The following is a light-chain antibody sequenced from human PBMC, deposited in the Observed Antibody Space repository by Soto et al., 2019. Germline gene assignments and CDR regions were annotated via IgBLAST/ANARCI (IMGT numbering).Light chain of an antibody. CDR3: QKYNSAPWT. CDR2: AAS. CDR1: QGISNY. J-gene: IGKJ1*01. V-gene: IGKV1-27*01. Sequence: DIRLTQSPSSLSASVGDRVTITCRASQGISNYLAWYQQKPGKVPKLLIYAASTLQSGVPSRFSGSGSGTDFTLTISSLQPEDVATYSCQKYNSAPWTFGQGTKVEIK.